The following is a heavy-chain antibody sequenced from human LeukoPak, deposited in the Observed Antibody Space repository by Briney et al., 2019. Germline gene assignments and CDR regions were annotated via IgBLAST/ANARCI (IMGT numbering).Heavy chain of an antibody. CDR2: IWCDGGNK. Sequence: GGSLRLSCAASAFIFSNYGMYWVRQAPGKGLEWVAVIWCDGGNKYYADSVKGRFTISRDNTKNTLYLQMNSLRAEDTALYYCARDTRVGLLWGGYSYGMDVWGQGTTVAVSS. D-gene: IGHD3-3*01. CDR3: ARDTRVGLLWGGYSYGMDV. CDR1: AFIFSNYG. J-gene: IGHJ6*02. V-gene: IGHV3-33*01.